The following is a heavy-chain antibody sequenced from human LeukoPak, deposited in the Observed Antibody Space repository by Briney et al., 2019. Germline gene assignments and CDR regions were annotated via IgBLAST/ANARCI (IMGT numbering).Heavy chain of an antibody. D-gene: IGHD6-19*01. Sequence: GGSLRLSCAASGFTFSIYAMSWVPQAPGKGLEWVSVMSRSGGSTYYADSVKGRFTISRNNSRNTLYLQMNSLRAEDTAVYYCAKSLSAVAVDNAFDIWGQGTMVTVSS. CDR1: GFTFSIYA. CDR3: AKSLSAVAVDNAFDI. J-gene: IGHJ3*02. V-gene: IGHV3-23*01. CDR2: MSRSGGST.